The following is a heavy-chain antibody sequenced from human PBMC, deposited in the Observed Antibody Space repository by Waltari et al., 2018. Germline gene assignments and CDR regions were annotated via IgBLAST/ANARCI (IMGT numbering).Heavy chain of an antibody. CDR3: AREYIGSGSYGDAFDI. CDR2: INAGNGNT. Sequence: QVQLVQSGAEVQKPGASVKVSCKACGYTFTSYALHWVRPAHGQRLEWMGWINAGNGNTKNSQEFQGRVTINRETAASTAYMELGSLRSEDKAVYYCAREYIGSGSYGDAFDIWGQGTMVTVSS. CDR1: GYTFTSYA. V-gene: IGHV1-3*03. J-gene: IGHJ3*02. D-gene: IGHD1-26*01.